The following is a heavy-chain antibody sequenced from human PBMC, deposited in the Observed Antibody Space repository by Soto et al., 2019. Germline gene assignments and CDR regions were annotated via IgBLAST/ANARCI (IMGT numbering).Heavy chain of an antibody. CDR2: IIPITETP. CDR1: GGTFSSHA. J-gene: IGHJ5*02. V-gene: IGHV1-69*06. Sequence: QVQLVQSGAEVKKPGSSVKVSCKVSGGTFSSHAINWLRQAPGQGFEWMGVIIPITETPNNAEKFQGRVTITAEKSTTTVYMELSSLTFDDTAVYFCARGNKGPGHYGPGSQGWYGPWGQGTLVTVSS. CDR3: ARGNKGPGHYGPGSQGWYGP. D-gene: IGHD3-10*01.